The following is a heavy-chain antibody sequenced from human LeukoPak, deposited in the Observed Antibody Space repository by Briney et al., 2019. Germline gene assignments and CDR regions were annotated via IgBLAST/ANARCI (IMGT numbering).Heavy chain of an antibody. CDR2: IYYSGST. CDR3: ARVYSNSATFDY. D-gene: IGHD4-11*01. J-gene: IGHJ4*02. V-gene: IGHV4-30-4*08. CDR1: GGSISSGGYY. Sequence: PSQTLSLTCTVSGGSISSGGYYWSWIRQHPGKGLEWIGYIYYSGSTYYNPSLKSRVTISVDTSKNQFSLKLSSVTAADTAVYYCARVYSNSATFDYWGQGTLVTVSS.